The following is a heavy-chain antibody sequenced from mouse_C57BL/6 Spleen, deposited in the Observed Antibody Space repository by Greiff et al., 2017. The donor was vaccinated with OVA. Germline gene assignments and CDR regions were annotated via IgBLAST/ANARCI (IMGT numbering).Heavy chain of an antibody. CDR2: IYPGDGDT. CDR3: ASDYYGSRFDY. J-gene: IGHJ2*01. CDR1: GYAFSSSW. V-gene: IGHV1-82*01. D-gene: IGHD1-1*01. Sequence: QVQLQQSGPELVKPGASVKISCKASGYAFSSSWMNWVKQRPGKGLEWIGRIYPGDGDTNYNGKFKGKATLTADKSSSTAYMQLSSLTSEDSAVYFCASDYYGSRFDYWGQGTTLTVSS.